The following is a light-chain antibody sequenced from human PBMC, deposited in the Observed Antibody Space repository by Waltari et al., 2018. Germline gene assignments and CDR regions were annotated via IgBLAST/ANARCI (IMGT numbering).Light chain of an antibody. V-gene: IGKV2-30*01. J-gene: IGKJ2*03. CDR1: QSLVYSNSNTS. Sequence: DAVLTQSPLSLSITPGQPASISCRSSQSLVYSNSNTSLSWYQQKSGQPPRLLIYQVSHRYSGVPDRFSGSGAGTDFTLKISRVEAEDVGIYYCGQGTHLPYSFGPGTKLDIK. CDR2: QVS. CDR3: GQGTHLPYS.